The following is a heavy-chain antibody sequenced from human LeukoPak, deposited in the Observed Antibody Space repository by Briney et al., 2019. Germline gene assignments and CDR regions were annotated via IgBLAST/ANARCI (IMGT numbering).Heavy chain of an antibody. Sequence: SVTVSCKASGGTFSSYAISWVRQAPGQGLEWMGRIIPIFGTANYAQKFQGRVTITTDESNSTAYMELSSLRSEDTAVYYCARGSYGYEYYFDYWDQGTLVTVSS. CDR3: ARGSYGYEYYFDY. V-gene: IGHV1-69*05. D-gene: IGHD5-18*01. CDR1: GGTFSSYA. CDR2: IIPIFGTA. J-gene: IGHJ4*02.